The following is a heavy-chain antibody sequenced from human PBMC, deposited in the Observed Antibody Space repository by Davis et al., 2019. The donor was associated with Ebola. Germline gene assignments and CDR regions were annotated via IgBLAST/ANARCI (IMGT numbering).Heavy chain of an antibody. J-gene: IGHJ3*02. Sequence: PSETLSLTCSVSGVSITPYFWSWICQPPGKGLEWVGYIHHSGIANSNPSLKSRVTFSIDTSKSQVSLKLTSVTAADTAVYYCARDTRPCGGDCYDDTLDMWGQGTMVIVSS. D-gene: IGHD2-21*01. CDR3: ARDTRPCGGDCYDDTLDM. CDR1: GVSITPYF. V-gene: IGHV4-59*12. CDR2: IHHSGIA.